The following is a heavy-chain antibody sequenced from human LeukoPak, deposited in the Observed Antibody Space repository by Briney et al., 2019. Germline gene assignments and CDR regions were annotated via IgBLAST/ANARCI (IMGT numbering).Heavy chain of an antibody. Sequence: GGSLRLSCAASGFTVSSNYMSWVRQAPGKGLEWVAGIYSVVSTYFPDSAKGPFNISRHNSKDTLYLQMNRLRAEDTAVYYCASDSGSYYNDAFDIWGLGTMVTVSS. CDR2: IYSVVST. J-gene: IGHJ3*02. CDR3: ASDSGSYYNDAFDI. CDR1: GFTVSSNY. D-gene: IGHD3-10*01. V-gene: IGHV3-53*04.